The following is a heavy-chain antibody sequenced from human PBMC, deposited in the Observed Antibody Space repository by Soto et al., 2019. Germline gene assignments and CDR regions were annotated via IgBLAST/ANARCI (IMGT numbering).Heavy chain of an antibody. CDR2: INPNSGGT. D-gene: IGHD1-1*01. CDR1: GYTFTGYY. CDR3: ARDNWDRSRDYYSYGMDV. J-gene: IGHJ6*02. V-gene: IGHV1-2*04. Sequence: QVQLVQSGAEVKKPGASVKVSCKASGYTFTGYYMHWVRQAPGQGLEWMGWINPNSGGTNYAQKFQGWVTMTRDTSIRAAYMELSRLRSDDTAVYYWARDNWDRSRDYYSYGMDVWGQGTTVTVSS.